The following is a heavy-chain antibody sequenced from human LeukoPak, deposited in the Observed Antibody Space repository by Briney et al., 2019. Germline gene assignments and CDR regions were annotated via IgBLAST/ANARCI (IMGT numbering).Heavy chain of an antibody. CDR2: IYSDGKT. D-gene: IGHD2/OR15-2a*01. Sequence: GGSLRLSCAASGIIFSNYAMTWVRQAPGKGLEWVSVIYSDGKTYYADSVKGRFTISRHNSKNTLFLQMDSLRTEGTAIYYCASRMTFGGQGTLVTVSS. CDR3: ASRMTF. V-gene: IGHV3-53*04. J-gene: IGHJ4*02. CDR1: GIIFSNYA.